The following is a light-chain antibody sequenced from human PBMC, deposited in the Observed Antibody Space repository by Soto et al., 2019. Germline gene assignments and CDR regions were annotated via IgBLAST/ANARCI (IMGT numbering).Light chain of an antibody. Sequence: DIQMTQSPSTQSASEGDRVTITCRASQTISRWLAWYQQKPGKAPKALIYDASRLGSGVPSRFSGSGSGTEFTLTISSLQPDDFATYYCQQYQTYATFGQGTRLEIK. V-gene: IGKV1-5*01. CDR2: DAS. CDR1: QTISRW. CDR3: QQYQTYAT. J-gene: IGKJ5*01.